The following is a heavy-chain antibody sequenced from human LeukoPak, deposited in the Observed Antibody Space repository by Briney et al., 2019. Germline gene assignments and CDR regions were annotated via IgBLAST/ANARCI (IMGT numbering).Heavy chain of an antibody. D-gene: IGHD3-22*01. Sequence: SVKVSCTASGGTFSSYAISWVRQAPGQGLEWMGGIIPIFGTANYAQKFQRRLTITEDESTSTAYMELSSLRSEDTAVYYCARDSHNYYYDSSGYDAFDIWGQGTMVTVSS. J-gene: IGHJ3*02. V-gene: IGHV1-69*13. CDR1: GGTFSSYA. CDR3: ARDSHNYYYDSSGYDAFDI. CDR2: IIPIFGTA.